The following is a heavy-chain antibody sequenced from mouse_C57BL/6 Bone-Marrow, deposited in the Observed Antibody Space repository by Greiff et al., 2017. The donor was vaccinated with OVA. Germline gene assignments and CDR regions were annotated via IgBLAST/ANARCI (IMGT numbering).Heavy chain of an antibody. V-gene: IGHV1-85*01. CDR3: ARSRSYYGYDVAWFAY. Sequence: QVQLKQSGPELVKPGASVKLSCKASGYTFTSYDINWVKQRPGQGLEWIGWLYPRDGSTKYNEKFKGKATLTVDTSSRTAYMELHSLTSEDSAVYFCARSRSYYGYDVAWFAYWGQGTLVTVSA. CDR1: GYTFTSYD. D-gene: IGHD2-2*01. J-gene: IGHJ3*01. CDR2: LYPRDGST.